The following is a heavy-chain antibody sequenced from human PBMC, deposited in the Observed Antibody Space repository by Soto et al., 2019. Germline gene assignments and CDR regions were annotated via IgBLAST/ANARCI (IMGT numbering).Heavy chain of an antibody. CDR1: DVSFSGDY. CDR3: ARDSGGLRVGESSLYGEKDSFDV. J-gene: IGHJ3*01. Sequence: SETLSLTCGVSDVSFSGDYWSWIRQPPGKGLEWIGEIYYSGSTKFNPSLKSRVTLSIGTSKDQYPLTLSFVTAADTAVNYCARDSGGLRVGESSLYGEKDSFDVWDQGTLVTVSS. V-gene: IGHV4-34*01. CDR2: IYYSGST. D-gene: IGHD3-16*02.